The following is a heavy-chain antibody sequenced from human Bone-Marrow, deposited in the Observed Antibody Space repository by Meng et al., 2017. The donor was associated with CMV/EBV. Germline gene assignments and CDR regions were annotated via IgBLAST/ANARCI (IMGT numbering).Heavy chain of an antibody. J-gene: IGHJ4*02. CDR1: GFTFSSYW. V-gene: IGHV3-7*01. D-gene: IGHD6-19*01. CDR3: ARDRVYSSGWSDY. CDR2: IKQDGSEK. Sequence: GGSLRLSCAASGFTFSSYWMSWVRQAPGKGLEWVANIKQDGSEKSYVDSVKVRFTISRDNAKNSLYLQMNSLRAEDTAVYYCARDRVYSSGWSDYWGQGTLVTVSS.